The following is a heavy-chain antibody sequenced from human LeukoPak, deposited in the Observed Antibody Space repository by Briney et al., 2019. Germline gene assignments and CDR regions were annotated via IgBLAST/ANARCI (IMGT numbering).Heavy chain of an antibody. V-gene: IGHV4-34*01. J-gene: IGHJ6*03. Sequence: PSETLSLTCAVYGGSFSGYYWSWIRQPPGKGLEWIGEINHSGSTNYNPSLKSRVTISVDTSKNQFSLKLSSVTAADTAVYYCAGGGYCTNGVCYRPHYFYYYMDVWGKGTTVTVSS. D-gene: IGHD2-8*01. CDR3: AGGGYCTNGVCYRPHYFYYYMDV. CDR1: GGSFSGYY. CDR2: INHSGST.